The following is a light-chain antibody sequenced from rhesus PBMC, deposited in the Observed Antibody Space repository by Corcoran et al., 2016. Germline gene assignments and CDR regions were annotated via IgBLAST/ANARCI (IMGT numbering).Light chain of an antibody. CDR1: QNISSW. V-gene: IGKV1-22*01. CDR2: KAS. Sequence: DNQMTQSPSSLSASVGDTVTITCRASQNISSWLAWFPQKPGKAPKLLIYKASPLHTGVPSRFSGSGSGTDFTLTISSLQSEDFATYFCQHYSSSPYSFGQGTKVEIK. J-gene: IGKJ2*01. CDR3: QHYSSSPYS.